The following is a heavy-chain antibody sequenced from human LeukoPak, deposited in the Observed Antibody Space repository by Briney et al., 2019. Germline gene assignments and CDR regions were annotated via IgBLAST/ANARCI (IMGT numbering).Heavy chain of an antibody. Sequence: SETLSLTCAVSGGSISSSNWWSWVRQPPGKGLEWIGEIYHSGSTNYNPSLKSRVTISVDKSKNQFSLKLSSVTAADTVVYYCARKGYSYGFPYYYYGMDVWGNGTTVTVSS. J-gene: IGHJ6*04. CDR1: GGSISSSNW. CDR3: ARKGYSYGFPYYYYGMDV. CDR2: IYHSGST. D-gene: IGHD5-18*01. V-gene: IGHV4-4*02.